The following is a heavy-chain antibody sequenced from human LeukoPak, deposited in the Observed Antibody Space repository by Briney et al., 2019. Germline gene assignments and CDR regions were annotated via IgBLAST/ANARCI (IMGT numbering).Heavy chain of an antibody. Sequence: GGSLRLSCAASGFIFSDKWMAWVRQAPGRGLEWVARIKSKDVGGTAANAAPVEGRFTISRDDSKNTLYLQMNSLKTEDTAVYYCTTTQYSDSSLRYWGQGTPVTVS. CDR3: TTTQYSDSSLRY. J-gene: IGHJ4*02. V-gene: IGHV3-15*01. CDR1: GFIFSDKW. D-gene: IGHD1-26*01. CDR2: IKSKDVGGTA.